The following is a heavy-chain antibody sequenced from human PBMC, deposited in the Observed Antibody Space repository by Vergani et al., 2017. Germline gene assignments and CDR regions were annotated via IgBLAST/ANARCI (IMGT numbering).Heavy chain of an antibody. D-gene: IGHD3-9*01. Sequence: EVQLLESGGGLVQPGGSLRLSCAASGFTFSSYAMSWVRQAPGKGLEWVSVIYSGGSSTYYADSVKGRFTISRDNSKNTLYLQMNSLRAEETAVYYCAKDRRGRYDILTGYPDYWGQGTLVTVSS. CDR3: AKDRRGRYDILTGYPDY. J-gene: IGHJ4*02. CDR1: GFTFSSYA. CDR2: IYSGGSST. V-gene: IGHV3-23*03.